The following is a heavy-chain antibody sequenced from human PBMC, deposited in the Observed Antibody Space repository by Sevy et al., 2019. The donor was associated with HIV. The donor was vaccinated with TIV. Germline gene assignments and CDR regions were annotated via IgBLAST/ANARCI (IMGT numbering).Heavy chain of an antibody. CDR2: ISGSGGST. CDR1: VFTFSSYA. Sequence: GGSLRLSCAASVFTFSSYAMSWVRQAPGKGLEWVSAISGSGGSTYYADSVKGRFTISRDNSKNTLYLQMNSLRAEDTAVYYCAKVGSGSSGWYGAFDIWGQGTMVTVSS. D-gene: IGHD6-19*01. V-gene: IGHV3-23*01. CDR3: AKVGSGSSGWYGAFDI. J-gene: IGHJ3*02.